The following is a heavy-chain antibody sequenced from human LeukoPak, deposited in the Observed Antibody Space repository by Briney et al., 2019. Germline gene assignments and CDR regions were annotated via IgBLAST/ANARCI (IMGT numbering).Heavy chain of an antibody. CDR1: GGSFSGYY. V-gene: IGHV4-34*01. CDR3: ARGSLHNWFDP. J-gene: IGHJ5*02. Sequence: SETLSLTCAVYGGSFSGYYWSWIRQSPGKGLEWIGEINHSGSTNYNPSLKSRVTISVDTSKNQFSLKLSSVTAADTAVYYCARGSLHNWFDPWGQGTLVTVSS. CDR2: INHSGST.